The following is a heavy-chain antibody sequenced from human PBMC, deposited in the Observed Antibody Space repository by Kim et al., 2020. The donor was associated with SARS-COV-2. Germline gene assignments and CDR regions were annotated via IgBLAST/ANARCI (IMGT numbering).Heavy chain of an antibody. CDR2: IYTSGST. CDR3: ARDSIAAAGPRFRGMDV. D-gene: IGHD6-13*01. CDR1: GGSISSGSYY. Sequence: SETLSLTCTVSGGSISSGSYYWSWIRQPAGKGLEWIGRIYTSGSTNYNPSLKSRVTISVDTSKNQFSLKLSSVTAADTAVYYCARDSIAAAGPRFRGMDVWGQGTTVTVSS. V-gene: IGHV4-61*02. J-gene: IGHJ6*02.